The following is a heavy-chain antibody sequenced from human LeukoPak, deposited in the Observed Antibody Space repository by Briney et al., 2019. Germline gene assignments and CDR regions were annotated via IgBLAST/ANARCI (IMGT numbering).Heavy chain of an antibody. V-gene: IGHV3-7*01. CDR1: GFTFSSYW. Sequence: TGGSLRLSCAASGFTFSSYWMSWVRQAPGKGLEWVANIKQDGSEKYYVDSVKGRFTISRDNAKNSLYLQMNSLRAEDTAVYYCARVGEMATIRVAFDIWGQGTMVTVSS. J-gene: IGHJ3*02. CDR3: ARVGEMATIRVAFDI. CDR2: IKQDGSEK. D-gene: IGHD5-24*01.